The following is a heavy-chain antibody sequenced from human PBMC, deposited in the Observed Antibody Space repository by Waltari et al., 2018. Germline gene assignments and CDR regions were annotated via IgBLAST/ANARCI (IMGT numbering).Heavy chain of an antibody. V-gene: IGHV3-33*01. J-gene: IGHJ3*02. CDR2: IWYDGSNK. CDR3: ARDSGLSAFDI. CDR1: GFTFSSYG. Sequence: QVQLVESGGGVVQPGRSLRLSCAASGFTFSSYGMHWVRQAAGKGLGWVAVIWYDGSNKDYTDSMKGRFTISRDNSKNTLYLQMNSLRAEDTAVYYCARDSGLSAFDIWGQGTMVTVSS. D-gene: IGHD5-12*01.